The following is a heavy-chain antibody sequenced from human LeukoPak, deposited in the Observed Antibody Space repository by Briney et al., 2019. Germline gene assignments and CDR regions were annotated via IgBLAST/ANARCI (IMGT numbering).Heavy chain of an antibody. D-gene: IGHD3-16*01. V-gene: IGHV3-30-3*01. CDR2: ISYDGSNK. Sequence: GGSLRLSCAASGFAFSSYAMHWVRQAPGKGLEWVAVISYDGSNKYYADSVKGRFTISRDNSKNTLYLQMNSLRAEDTAVYYCARDGGGYFDYWGQGTLVTVSS. CDR1: GFAFSSYA. CDR3: ARDGGGYFDY. J-gene: IGHJ4*02.